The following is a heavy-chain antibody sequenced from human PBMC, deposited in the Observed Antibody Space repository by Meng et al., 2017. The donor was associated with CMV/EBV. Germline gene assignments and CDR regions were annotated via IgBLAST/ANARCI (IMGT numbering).Heavy chain of an antibody. Sequence: SVKVSCKASGGTFSSYAISWVRQAPGQGLEWMGGIIPIFGTANYAQKFQGRVTITADKSTSTAYMELSSLRSEDTAVYYCARGIAAAGTSGWWFDPWGQGTLVTVSS. V-gene: IGHV1-69*06. CDR3: ARGIAAAGTSGWWFDP. CDR2: IIPIFGTA. CDR1: GGTFSSYA. J-gene: IGHJ5*02. D-gene: IGHD6-13*01.